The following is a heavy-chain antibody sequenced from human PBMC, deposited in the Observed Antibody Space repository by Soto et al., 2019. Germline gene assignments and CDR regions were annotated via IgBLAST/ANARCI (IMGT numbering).Heavy chain of an antibody. CDR3: TRIEHMVVVTAPNYYYYGMDV. D-gene: IGHD2-21*02. V-gene: IGHV3-73*01. J-gene: IGHJ6*02. CDR1: GFTFSGSA. CDR2: IRSKANSYAT. Sequence: GGSLRLSCAASGFTFSGSAMHWVRQASGKGLEWVGRIRSKANSYATAYAASVKGRFTISRDDSKNTAYLQMNSLKTEDTAVYYCTRIEHMVVVTAPNYYYYGMDVWGQGTTVTVSS.